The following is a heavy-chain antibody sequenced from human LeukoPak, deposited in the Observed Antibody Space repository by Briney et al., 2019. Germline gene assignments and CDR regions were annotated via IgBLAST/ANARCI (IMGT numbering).Heavy chain of an antibody. D-gene: IGHD3-10*02. J-gene: IGHJ4*02. CDR1: GGSFSGYY. CDR3: ARGRVLGY. V-gene: IGHV4-34*01. Sequence: SETLSLTCAVYGGSFSGYYWSWIRQPPGKGLEWIGEINHSGSTNYNPSLKSRVTISVDTSKNQFSLKLSSVTAADTAVYYCARGRVLGYWGQGTLVTVSS. CDR2: INHSGST.